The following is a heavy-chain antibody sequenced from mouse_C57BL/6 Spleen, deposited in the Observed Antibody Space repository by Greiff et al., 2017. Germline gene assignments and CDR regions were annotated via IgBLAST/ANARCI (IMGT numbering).Heavy chain of an antibody. CDR2: IDPANGNT. J-gene: IGHJ2*01. V-gene: IGHV14-3*01. Sequence: VQLQQSVAELVRPGASVKLSCTASGFNIKNTYMHWVKQRPEQGLEWIGRIDPANGNTKYAPKFQGKATITADTSSNTAYLQLSSLTSEDTAIYSCAPLYYGSSYVPDYWGQGTTLTVSS. CDR1: GFNIKNTY. CDR3: APLYYGSSYVPDY. D-gene: IGHD1-1*01.